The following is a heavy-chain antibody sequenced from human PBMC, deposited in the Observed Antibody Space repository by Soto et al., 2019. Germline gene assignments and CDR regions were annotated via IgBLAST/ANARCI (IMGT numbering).Heavy chain of an antibody. CDR1: GFTFSSYA. J-gene: IGHJ4*02. V-gene: IGHV3-23*01. Sequence: EVQLLESGGGSGQPGGSLRLSCATSGFTFSSYAMNWVRQAPGKRLEWVSAISGSGGSTNYADSVEGRFTISRDNSKHTLYLQMSGRRAEDSAVYYCARAGGIAVPGSHLDYWGQGTLVTVSS. D-gene: IGHD6-19*01. CDR3: ARAGGIAVPGSHLDY. CDR2: ISGSGGST.